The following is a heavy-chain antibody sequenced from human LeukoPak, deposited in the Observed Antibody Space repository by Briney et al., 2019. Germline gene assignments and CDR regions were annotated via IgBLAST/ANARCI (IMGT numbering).Heavy chain of an antibody. CDR2: ISAYNGNT. D-gene: IGHD3-22*01. CDR1: GYTFTSYG. J-gene: IGHJ4*02. V-gene: IGHV1-18*01. Sequence: ASVKVSCKASGYTFTSYGFSWVRQAPGQGLEWMGWISAYNGNTNYAQKPQGRVTMTTDTSTSTAYMELRSLRSDDTAVYYCAREDYYDSSGYSFDYWGQGTLVTVSS. CDR3: AREDYYDSSGYSFDY.